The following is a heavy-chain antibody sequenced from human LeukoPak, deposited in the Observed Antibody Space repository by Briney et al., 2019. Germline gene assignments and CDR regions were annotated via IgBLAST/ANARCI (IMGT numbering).Heavy chain of an antibody. CDR2: IYYTGIT. CDR1: GGSISSYY. D-gene: IGHD3-10*01. V-gene: IGHV4-59*01. J-gene: IGHJ4*02. CDR3: AGVSFHYHSGNYGWYFDS. Sequence: PAETLSLTCTVSGGSISSYYWSWIRQPPGKGLEWIGYIYYTGITKYTPSLKSRVTISVDTSKNQFSLRLTSVTAADTAVYYCAGVSFHYHSGNYGWYFDSWGQGTLVTVSS.